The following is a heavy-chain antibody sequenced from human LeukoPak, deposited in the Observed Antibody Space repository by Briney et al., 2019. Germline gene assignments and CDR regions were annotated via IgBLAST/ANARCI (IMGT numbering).Heavy chain of an antibody. Sequence: ASETLSLTYTVSGGSMRSHYWSWIRQTPGKGLEWIGYIDYSGSTRYNPSLQSRVTISVDTSKNQFSLKLTSVTATDTAVYYCARLINNDNSGDADTFDMWGQGTVVTVFS. CDR1: GGSMRSHY. V-gene: IGHV4-59*11. J-gene: IGHJ3*02. CDR3: ARLINNDNSGDADTFDM. D-gene: IGHD3-22*01. CDR2: IDYSGST.